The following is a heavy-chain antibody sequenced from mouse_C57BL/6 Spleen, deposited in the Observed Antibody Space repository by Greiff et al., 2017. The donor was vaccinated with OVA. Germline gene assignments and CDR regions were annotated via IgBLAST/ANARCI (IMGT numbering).Heavy chain of an antibody. V-gene: IGHV1-80*01. CDR3: ARRSYYGNYFDY. Sequence: LEESGAELVKPGASVKISCKASGYAFSSYWMNWVKQRPGKGLEWIGQIYPGDGDTNYNGKFKGKATLTADKSSSTAYMQLSSLTSEDSAVYFCARRSYYGNYFDYWGQGTTLTVSS. D-gene: IGHD2-1*01. J-gene: IGHJ2*01. CDR1: GYAFSSYW. CDR2: IYPGDGDT.